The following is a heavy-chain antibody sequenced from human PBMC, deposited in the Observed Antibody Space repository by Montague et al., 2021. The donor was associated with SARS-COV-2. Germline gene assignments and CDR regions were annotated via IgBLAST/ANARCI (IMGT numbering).Heavy chain of an antibody. J-gene: IGHJ5*01. Sequence: SETLSLTCTVSGDSVSRRSSYWSWIRQPPGKGLEWIGYIYYTGSRKDNSSLKSRLTISVDTSKNQFSLKLSSVTAADTAVYYCARHAREEGYTSWFDSWGQGTLVTVSS. CDR2: IYYTGSR. V-gene: IGHV4-61*01. D-gene: IGHD5-24*01. CDR1: GDSVSRRSSY. CDR3: ARHAREEGYTSWFDS.